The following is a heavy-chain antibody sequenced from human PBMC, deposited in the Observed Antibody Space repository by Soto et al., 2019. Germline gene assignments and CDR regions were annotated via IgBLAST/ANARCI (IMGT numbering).Heavy chain of an antibody. D-gene: IGHD5-18*01. V-gene: IGHV1-2*04. Sequence: ASVKVSCKASGYTFTGYYMHWVRQAPGQGLEWMGWINPNSGGTNYAQKFQGWVTMTRDTSISTAYMELSRLRSDDTAVYYCARVRVDTAMASYYFDYWGQGTLVTVPQ. CDR3: ARVRVDTAMASYYFDY. CDR1: GYTFTGYY. CDR2: INPNSGGT. J-gene: IGHJ4*02.